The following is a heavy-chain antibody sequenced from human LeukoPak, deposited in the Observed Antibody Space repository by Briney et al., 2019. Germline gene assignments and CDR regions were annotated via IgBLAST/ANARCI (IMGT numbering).Heavy chain of an antibody. D-gene: IGHD2-2*01. CDR2: ISYDGSNK. Sequence: GGSLRLSCAASGFTFSSYGMHWVRQAPGKGLEWVAVISYDGSNKYYADSVKGRFTISRDNSKNTLYLQMNSLRAEDTAVYYCAKDLYVVAGLLAELRQRYCSSTSCYAAPDYWGQGTLVTASS. CDR1: GFTFSSYG. J-gene: IGHJ4*02. CDR3: AKDLYVVAGLLAELRQRYCSSTSCYAAPDY. V-gene: IGHV3-30*18.